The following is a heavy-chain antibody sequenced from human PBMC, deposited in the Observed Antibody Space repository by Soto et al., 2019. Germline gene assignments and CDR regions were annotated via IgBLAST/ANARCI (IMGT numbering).Heavy chain of an antibody. D-gene: IGHD2-2*01. CDR1: GFTFSSYG. CDR2: ISYDGSNK. CDR3: AKDRGVVVPAAMHYYYGMDV. V-gene: IGHV3-30*18. J-gene: IGHJ6*02. Sequence: AGGSLRLSCAASGFTFSSYGMHWVRQAPGKWLEWVAVISYDGSNKYYADSVKGRFTISRDNSKNTLYLQMNSLRAEDTAVYYCAKDRGVVVPAAMHYYYGMDVWGQGXTVTV.